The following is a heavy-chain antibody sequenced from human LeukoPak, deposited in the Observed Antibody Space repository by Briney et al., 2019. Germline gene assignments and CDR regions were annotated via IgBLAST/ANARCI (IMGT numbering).Heavy chain of an antibody. J-gene: IGHJ3*01. CDR2: IGPKSADT. CDR3: ARDGVAGGSDAFDL. Sequence: ALVKVSCKASGYTFTDYYIHWVRQAPGQGLEWMTYIGPKSADTHYAQKFQGRVTMTLDTSISTAYMELKWLTADDTAVYYCARDGVAGGSDAFDLWGQGTMVTVSS. CDR1: GYTFTDYY. D-gene: IGHD6-19*01. V-gene: IGHV1-2*02.